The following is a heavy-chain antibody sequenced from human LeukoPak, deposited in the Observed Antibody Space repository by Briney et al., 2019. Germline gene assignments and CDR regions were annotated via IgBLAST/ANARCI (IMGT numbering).Heavy chain of an antibody. Sequence: GGSLRLSCAASGFTFSSYWMSWVRQAPGKGLEWVANIKQDGSEKYYVDPVKGRFTISRDNAKNSLYLQMNSLRAEDTAVYYCARTGEYYYDSSGYYVGGYYFDYWGQGTLVTVSS. CDR1: GFTFSSYW. CDR3: ARTGEYYYDSSGYYVGGYYFDY. D-gene: IGHD3-22*01. J-gene: IGHJ4*02. V-gene: IGHV3-7*01. CDR2: IKQDGSEK.